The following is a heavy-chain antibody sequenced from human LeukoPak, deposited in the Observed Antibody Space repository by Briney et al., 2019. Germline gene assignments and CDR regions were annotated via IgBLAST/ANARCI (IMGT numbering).Heavy chain of an antibody. Sequence: GGSLRLSCAASGFTFTSYAMSWIRQAPGKGLEWVSAISAGGENTYYADSVKGRFTISRDNSKNTLYLQMNSLRAEDTAVYYCAKGGGYFDYWGQGTLVTVSS. D-gene: IGHD6-25*01. CDR1: GFTFTSYA. V-gene: IGHV3-23*01. CDR3: AKGGGYFDY. CDR2: ISAGGENT. J-gene: IGHJ4*02.